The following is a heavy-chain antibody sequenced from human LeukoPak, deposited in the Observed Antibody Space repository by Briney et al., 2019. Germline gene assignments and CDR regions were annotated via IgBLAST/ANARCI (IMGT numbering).Heavy chain of an antibody. D-gene: IGHD3-10*01. CDR3: ARWDGSGSFDY. CDR2: IYYSGST. J-gene: IGHJ4*02. CDR1: GYSISSGYY. V-gene: IGHV4-38-2*02. Sequence: SETLSLTCTVSGYSISSGYYWGWIRQPPGRGLEWIGYIYYSGSTNYNPSLKSRVTISVDTSKNQFSLELSSVTAADTAVYYCARWDGSGSFDYWGQGTLVTVSS.